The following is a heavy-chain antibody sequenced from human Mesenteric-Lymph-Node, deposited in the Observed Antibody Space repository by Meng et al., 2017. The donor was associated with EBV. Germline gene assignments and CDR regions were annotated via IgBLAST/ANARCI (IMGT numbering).Heavy chain of an antibody. J-gene: IGHJ5*02. CDR2: IYHSGIT. V-gene: IGHV4-4*02. CDR1: GGTISGSNW. CDR3: ASAQCSGGGCPGGS. Sequence: QAQLVQPGPGLVNPWGTLSLTCAVSGGTISGSNWWSLGRPPPGKVLEWIGEIYHSGITNYNPSLSSRVTMSVDKSKNQFSLNLISLTAADTAVYYCASAQCSGGGCPGGSWGQGTLVTVSS. D-gene: IGHD2-21*01.